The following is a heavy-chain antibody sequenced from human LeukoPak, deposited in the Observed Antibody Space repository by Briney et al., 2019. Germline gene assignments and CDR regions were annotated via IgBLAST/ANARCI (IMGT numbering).Heavy chain of an antibody. D-gene: IGHD5-18*01. CDR2: IWYDGSNK. CDR1: GFTFSSYG. Sequence: PGGSLRLSCAASGFTFSSYGMHWVRQAPGKGLEWVAVIWYDGSNKYYADSVKGRFTISRDNSKNTLYLQMNSLRAEDTAVYYCARSTAMVNGVSDYWGQGTLVTVSS. CDR3: ARSTAMVNGVSDY. J-gene: IGHJ4*02. V-gene: IGHV3-33*01.